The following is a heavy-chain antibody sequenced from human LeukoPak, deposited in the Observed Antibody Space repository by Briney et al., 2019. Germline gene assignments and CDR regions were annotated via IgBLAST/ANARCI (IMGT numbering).Heavy chain of an antibody. CDR1: GFTFSSYG. CDR2: IRYDGGNK. Sequence: GGSLRLSCAASGFTFSSYGMHWVRQAPGKGLEWVAFIRYDGGNKYYADSVKGRFTISRDNSKNTLYLQMNSLRAEDTAVYYCAKDGSDFWGDYYFDYWGQGTLVTVSS. J-gene: IGHJ4*02. D-gene: IGHD3-3*01. CDR3: AKDGSDFWGDYYFDY. V-gene: IGHV3-30*02.